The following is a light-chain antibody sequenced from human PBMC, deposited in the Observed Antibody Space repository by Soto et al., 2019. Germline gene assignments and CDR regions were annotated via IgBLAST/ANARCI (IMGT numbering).Light chain of an antibody. Sequence: QSALTQPASVSGSPGQSITISCAGSSSDIGTYEYVSWYQQYPGKAPKLMIYEVNYRPSGVSNRFSGSKSGNTASLTISGLQAEDEGDYYCNSMTTSTSTRLVFGTGTKLTVL. J-gene: IGLJ1*01. CDR3: NSMTTSTSTRLV. CDR1: SSDIGTYEY. V-gene: IGLV2-14*01. CDR2: EVN.